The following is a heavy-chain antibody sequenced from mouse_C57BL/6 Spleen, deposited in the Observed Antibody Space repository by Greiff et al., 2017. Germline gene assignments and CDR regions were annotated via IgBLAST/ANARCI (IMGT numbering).Heavy chain of an antibody. J-gene: IGHJ2*01. Sequence: VQLQQSGPELVKPGASVKMSCKASGYTFTDYNMHWVKQSHGKSLEWIGYINPNNGGTRYNPKFKGKATLTVNKASSTAYMELSSLTSEDSAVYYGARGGDYYGSSYLDYWGQGTTLTVSS. CDR1: GYTFTDYN. CDR3: ARGGDYYGSSYLDY. D-gene: IGHD1-1*01. CDR2: INPNNGGT. V-gene: IGHV1-22*01.